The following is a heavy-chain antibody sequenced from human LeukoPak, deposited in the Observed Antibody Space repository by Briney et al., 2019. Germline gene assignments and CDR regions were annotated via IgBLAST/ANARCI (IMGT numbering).Heavy chain of an antibody. D-gene: IGHD2-2*01. CDR2: MNPNSGNT. CDR3: ARAKFHCSSTSCYSFYGMDV. J-gene: IGHJ6*02. CDR1: GYTFTSYD. Sequence: GASVKVSCKASGYTFTSYDINWVRQATGQGLEWMGWMNPNSGNTGYAQKFQGRVTMTRDTSISTAYMELSRLRSDDTAVYYCARAKFHCSSTSCYSFYGMDVWGQGTTVTVSS. V-gene: IGHV1-8*01.